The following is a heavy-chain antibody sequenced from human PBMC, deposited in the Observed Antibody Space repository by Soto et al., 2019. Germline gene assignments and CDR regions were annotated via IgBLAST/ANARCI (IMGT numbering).Heavy chain of an antibody. CDR1: GFTFSNYA. CDR2: VSYDGSKQ. CDR3: ARDRVYYYDNSGYYNFDH. J-gene: IGHJ4*02. V-gene: IGHV3-30-3*01. D-gene: IGHD3-22*01. Sequence: QVQLVESGGGVVQPGRALRVSCAASGFTFSNYAMHWVRQAPGKGLEWVAVVSYDGSKQFYADSVEGRLTISRDSSKSTLYLHMDNLRDEDAAVYYCARDRVYYYDNSGYYNFDHWALGTLVTVSS.